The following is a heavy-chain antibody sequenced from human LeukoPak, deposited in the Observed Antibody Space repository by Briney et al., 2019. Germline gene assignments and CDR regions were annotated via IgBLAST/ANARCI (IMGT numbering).Heavy chain of an antibody. CDR2: IDQSGST. CDR1: GGSFSGYY. Sequence: PSETLSLTCGVYGGSFSGYYWSWVRQPPGKGLEGIGEIDQSGSTNYNPSLKSRVTITIDTSKNQFSLKLNSVTAADTAVYYCAINDGSGSYYKSDYWGQGTLVTVSS. J-gene: IGHJ4*02. V-gene: IGHV4-34*01. D-gene: IGHD3-10*01. CDR3: AINDGSGSYYKSDY.